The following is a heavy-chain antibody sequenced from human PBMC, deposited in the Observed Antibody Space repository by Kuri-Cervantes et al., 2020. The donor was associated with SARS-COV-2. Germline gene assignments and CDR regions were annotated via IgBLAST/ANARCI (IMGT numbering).Heavy chain of an antibody. Sequence: SETLSLTCTVSGVSISSDYWSWIRQPAGKGLEWIGRMYSSGSTNYNPSLKSRVTMSVDTSKNQFSLKLSSVTAADTAVYYCARDMTTVTSDAFDIWGQGTMVTVSS. V-gene: IGHV4-4*07. CDR1: GVSISSDY. D-gene: IGHD4-17*01. CDR2: MYSSGST. J-gene: IGHJ3*02. CDR3: ARDMTTVTSDAFDI.